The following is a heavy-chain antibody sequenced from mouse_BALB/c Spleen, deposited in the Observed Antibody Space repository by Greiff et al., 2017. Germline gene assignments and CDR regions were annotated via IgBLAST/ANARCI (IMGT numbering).Heavy chain of an antibody. D-gene: IGHD1-1*01. Sequence: QVQLQQPGAELVRPGASVKLSCKASGYTFTSYWMNWVKQRPEQGLEWIGRIDPYASETHYNQKFKDKAILTVDKSSSTAYMQLRSLTAEDSAVYYCAREATTVVGYWGQGTTLTVSA. V-gene: IGHV1-52*01. J-gene: IGHJ2*01. CDR3: AREATTVVGY. CDR2: IDPYASET. CDR1: GYTFTSYW.